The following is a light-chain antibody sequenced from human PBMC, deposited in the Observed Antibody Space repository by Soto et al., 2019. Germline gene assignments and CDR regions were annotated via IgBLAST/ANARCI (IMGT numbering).Light chain of an antibody. Sequence: DIQMTQSPSSLSASVGDRITITCRASQSVSTSVTWYQHKPGRAPKALISAASSLQSGVPSRFSGSGSGTDFTLTSSSVQPEDVATYYCQQIFSTLLSFGGGTHVEIQ. J-gene: IGKJ4*01. V-gene: IGKV1-39*01. CDR1: QSVSTS. CDR3: QQIFSTLLS. CDR2: AAS.